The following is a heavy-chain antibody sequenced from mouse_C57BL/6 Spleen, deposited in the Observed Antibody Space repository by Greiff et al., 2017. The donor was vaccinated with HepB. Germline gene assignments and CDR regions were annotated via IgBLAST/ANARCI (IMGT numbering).Heavy chain of an antibody. D-gene: IGHD1-3*01. CDR2: INPGSGGT. Sequence: QVQLQQSGAELVRPGTSVKVSCKASGYAFTNYLIEWVKQRPGQGLEWIGVINPGSGGTNYNEKFKGKATLTADKSSSTAYMQLSSLTSEDSAVYVCARRSNNDAMDYWGQGTSVTVSS. V-gene: IGHV1-54*01. CDR3: ARRSNNDAMDY. CDR1: GYAFTNYL. J-gene: IGHJ4*01.